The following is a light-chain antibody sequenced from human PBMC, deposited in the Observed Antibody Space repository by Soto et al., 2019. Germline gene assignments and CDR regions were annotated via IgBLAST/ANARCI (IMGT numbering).Light chain of an antibody. CDR1: QSVSSN. V-gene: IGKV3-15*01. Sequence: EIVMTQSPATLSVSPGERATLSCRASQSVSSNLAWYQQKPGQAPRLLIYGASTRATGIPARFSGSGSGTEFTRTISSLQSEDFAVYYCQQYNDWPPNTFGQGTRLEIK. CDR3: QQYNDWPPNT. J-gene: IGKJ5*01. CDR2: GAS.